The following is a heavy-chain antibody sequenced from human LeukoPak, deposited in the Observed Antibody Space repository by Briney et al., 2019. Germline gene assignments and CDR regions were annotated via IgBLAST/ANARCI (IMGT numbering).Heavy chain of an antibody. Sequence: SVKVSCKASGGTFSSYAISWVRQAPGQGLEWMGRIIPIFGTANYAQKFQGRVMITTDESTSTAYMELSSLRSEDTAVYYCARDEGVPAASFDYWGQGTLVTVSS. D-gene: IGHD2-2*01. CDR1: GGTFSSYA. V-gene: IGHV1-69*05. CDR3: ARDEGVPAASFDY. J-gene: IGHJ4*02. CDR2: IIPIFGTA.